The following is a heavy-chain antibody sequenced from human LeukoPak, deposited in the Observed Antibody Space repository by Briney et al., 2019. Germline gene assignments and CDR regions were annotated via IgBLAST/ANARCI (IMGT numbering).Heavy chain of an antibody. CDR3: ARQTKGVVLRGSGYSSSWHYYYYYMDV. V-gene: IGHV4-38-2*02. Sequence: SETLSLTCTVSGYSISSGYYWGWIRQPPGKGLEWIGSIYHSGSTYYNPSLKSRVTISVDTSKNQFSLKLSSVTAADTAVYYCARQTKGVVLRGSGYSSSWHYYYYYMDVWGKGATVTISS. D-gene: IGHD6-13*01. J-gene: IGHJ6*03. CDR1: GYSISSGYY. CDR2: IYHSGST.